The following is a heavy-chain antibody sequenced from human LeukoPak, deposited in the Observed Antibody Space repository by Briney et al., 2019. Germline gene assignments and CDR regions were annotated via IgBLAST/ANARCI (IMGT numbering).Heavy chain of an antibody. V-gene: IGHV4-59*01. D-gene: IGHD6-13*01. J-gene: IGHJ4*02. CDR1: GGSISSYY. Sequence: PSETLSLTCTDSGGSISSYYWSWIRQPPGKGLEWIGYIYYSGSTNYNPSLKSRVTISVDTSKNQFSLKLSSVTAADTAVYYCARGLYSSSWYTFDYWGQGTLVTVSS. CDR2: IYYSGST. CDR3: ARGLYSSSWYTFDY.